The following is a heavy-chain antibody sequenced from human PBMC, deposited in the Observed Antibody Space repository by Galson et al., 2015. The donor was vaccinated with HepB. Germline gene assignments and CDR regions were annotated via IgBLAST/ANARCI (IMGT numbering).Heavy chain of an antibody. CDR2: INTNTGNP. J-gene: IGHJ4*02. Sequence: SVKVSCRASGYTFTSYAINWVRQAPGQGLEWMGWINTNTGNPAYDQGFTGRFVFSLDTSVSTTYLQISSLKAEDTAVYYCARHAPILTGYYGGFDYWGQGTLVTVSS. D-gene: IGHD3-9*01. V-gene: IGHV7-4-1*02. CDR1: GYTFTSYA. CDR3: ARHAPILTGYYGGFDY.